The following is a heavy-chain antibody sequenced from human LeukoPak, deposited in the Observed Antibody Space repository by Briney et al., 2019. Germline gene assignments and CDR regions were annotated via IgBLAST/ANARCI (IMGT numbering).Heavy chain of an antibody. CDR3: ATKTPGNYPYDY. CDR2: SGTDGDT. J-gene: IGHJ4*02. Sequence: PGGSLRLSCVLSGFTFTSAPMNWVRQVPGKGLEWVSTSGTDGDTYYADSVKGRFTISRDNSKNTVHLQMTSLRVEDTAVYYCATKTPGNYPYDYWGQGTLVIVSP. V-gene: IGHV3-23*01. D-gene: IGHD3-22*01. CDR1: GFTFTSAP.